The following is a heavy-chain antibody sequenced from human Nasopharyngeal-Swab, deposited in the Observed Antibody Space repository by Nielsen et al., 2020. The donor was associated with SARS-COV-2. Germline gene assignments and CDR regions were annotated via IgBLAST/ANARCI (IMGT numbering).Heavy chain of an antibody. CDR3: ARVGAYYYDSSGQKHWYFDL. CDR2: IYYSGST. D-gene: IGHD3-22*01. J-gene: IGHJ2*01. V-gene: IGHV4-30-4*01. Sequence: WLRESLGQGLEWIGYIYYSGSTYYNPSLKSRVTISVDTSKNQFSLKLSSVTAADTAVYYCARVGAYYYDSSGQKHWYFDLWGRGTLVTVSS.